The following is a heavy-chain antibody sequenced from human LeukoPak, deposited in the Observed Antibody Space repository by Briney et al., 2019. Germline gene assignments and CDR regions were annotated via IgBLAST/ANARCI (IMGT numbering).Heavy chain of an antibody. CDR3: AKGVNYFVLEY. D-gene: IGHD3-10*02. V-gene: IGHV3-23*01. Sequence: HLGGAPRLSCAASGFTFSTYAMSWGCQAPGKGLEWVSALSPSGGITYYEDSVKGRFAISRDNSKNTLYLQMNSLRAEDTAVYYCAKGVNYFVLEYWGQKTAFRVSS. J-gene: IGHJ4*02. CDR2: LSPSGGIT. CDR1: GFTFSTYA.